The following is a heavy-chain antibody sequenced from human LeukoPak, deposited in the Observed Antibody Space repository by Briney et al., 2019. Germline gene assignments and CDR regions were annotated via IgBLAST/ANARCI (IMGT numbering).Heavy chain of an antibody. D-gene: IGHD2-21*02. CDR3: ARGSAYCGGDCYKGWFDP. Sequence: PGGSLRLSCAASGFTFSSYSMNWVRQAPGKGLEWVSSISSSSSYIYYADSVKGRFTISRDNAKNSLYLQMNSLRAEDTAVYYCARGSAYCGGDCYKGWFDPWGQGTLVTVSS. CDR2: ISSSSSYI. CDR1: GFTFSSYS. V-gene: IGHV3-21*01. J-gene: IGHJ5*02.